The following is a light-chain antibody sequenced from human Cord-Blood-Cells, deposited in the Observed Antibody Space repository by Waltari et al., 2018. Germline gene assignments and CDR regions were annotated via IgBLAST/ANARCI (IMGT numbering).Light chain of an antibody. CDR1: QGISSY. CDR2: AAS. J-gene: IGKJ5*01. V-gene: IGKV1-9*01. Sequence: IQLTQSPSSLSASVGVRVNITCRASQGISSYLAWYQQKPGKAPKLLIYAASTLQSGVPSRFSGSGSGTDFTLTISSLQPEDFATYYCQQLNSYPITFGQGTRLEIK. CDR3: QQLNSYPIT.